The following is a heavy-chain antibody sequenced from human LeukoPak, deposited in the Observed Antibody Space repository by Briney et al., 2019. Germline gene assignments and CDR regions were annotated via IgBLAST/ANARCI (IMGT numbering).Heavy chain of an antibody. CDR1: GSSFSSFE. V-gene: IGHV3-48*03. D-gene: IGHD6-13*01. CDR3: ARVGYSNRWYLDC. J-gene: IGHJ4*02. Sequence: GGSLRLSCAASGSSFSSFEMNWVRQAPGKGLEWVSYISSSGTTIYYADSVKGRFTISRDNAKNSLYLQMNSLRAADTAVYYCARVGYSNRWYLDCWGQGTLVTVSS. CDR2: ISSSGTTI.